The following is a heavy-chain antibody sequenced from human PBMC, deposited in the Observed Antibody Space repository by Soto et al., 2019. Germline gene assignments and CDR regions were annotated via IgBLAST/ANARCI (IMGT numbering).Heavy chain of an antibody. V-gene: IGHV4-4*02. CDR1: GGSISSSTW. D-gene: IGHD3-10*01. J-gene: IGHJ3*02. CDR3: ARDSGAGGFDI. CDR2: IYHSGIT. Sequence: TSETLSLTCAVSGGSISSSTWWSWVRQPPGKGLEWIGEIYHSGITNYNPSLKSRVTISVDKSKNQFSLKLSSVTAADTAVYYCARDSGAGGFDIWGQGTMVTVSS.